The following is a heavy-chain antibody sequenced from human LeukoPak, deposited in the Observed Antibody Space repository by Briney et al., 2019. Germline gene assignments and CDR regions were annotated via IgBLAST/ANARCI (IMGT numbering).Heavy chain of an antibody. D-gene: IGHD3-22*01. J-gene: IGHJ4*02. CDR3: AKGLITMIVVVTPFDY. CDR1: GFTFSSYA. V-gene: IGHV3-23*01. Sequence: PGGSLRLSCAASGFTFSSYAMSWVRQAPGKGLEWVSAISGSGGSTYYADSVKGRFTISRVNSTNTLYLQMNSLRAEDTAVYYCAKGLITMIVVVTPFDYWGQGTLVTVSS. CDR2: ISGSGGST.